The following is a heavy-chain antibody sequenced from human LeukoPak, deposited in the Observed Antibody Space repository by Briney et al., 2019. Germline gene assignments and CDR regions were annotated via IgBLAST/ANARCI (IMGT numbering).Heavy chain of an antibody. J-gene: IGHJ4*02. D-gene: IGHD4/OR15-4a*01. CDR1: GFTFSSYG. Sequence: PGGSLRLSCAASGFTFSSYGMHWVRQAPGKGLEWVAFVRYDGSSEYYADSVKGRFTISRDNSKNTLYLQMNSLRDEDTAVYYCARNDYGATLGAFDYWGQGTLVTVSS. CDR2: VRYDGSSE. CDR3: ARNDYGATLGAFDY. V-gene: IGHV3-30*02.